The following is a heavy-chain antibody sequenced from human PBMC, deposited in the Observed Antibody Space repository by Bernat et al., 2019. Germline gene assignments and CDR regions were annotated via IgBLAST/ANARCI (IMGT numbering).Heavy chain of an antibody. D-gene: IGHD1-1*01. V-gene: IGHV3-30*01. CDR3: ARSRFDWTIDY. J-gene: IGHJ4*02. Sequence: QVQLVESGGGVVQPGRSLRLSCAASGFTFSSYAMHWVRQAPGKGLEWVAVISYDGSNKYYADSVKGRFTISRDNSKNTLYLQMNSLRAEDTAVYYCARSRFDWTIDYWGQGTLVTVSS. CDR2: ISYDGSNK. CDR1: GFTFSSYA.